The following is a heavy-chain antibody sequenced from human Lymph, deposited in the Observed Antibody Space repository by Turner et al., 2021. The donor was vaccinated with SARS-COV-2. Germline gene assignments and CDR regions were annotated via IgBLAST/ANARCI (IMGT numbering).Heavy chain of an antibody. CDR1: GFTLSSYA. Sequence: QVQLVESGRGLVQPGWTLRLCCPASGFTLSSYAKHWARQAPGKGMEWIAVISYDGSNKDYAVSVKGRFTIYRDQSNITLYLQMNSLSAEDTAVYYCARSRSGSYCGGFDYWGQGTLVTVSS. J-gene: IGHJ4*02. D-gene: IGHD1-26*01. CDR3: ARSRSGSYCGGFDY. CDR2: ISYDGSNK. V-gene: IGHV3-30*04.